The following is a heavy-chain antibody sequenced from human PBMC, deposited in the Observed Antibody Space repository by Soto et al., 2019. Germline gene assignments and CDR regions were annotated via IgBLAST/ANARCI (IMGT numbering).Heavy chain of an antibody. V-gene: IGHV3-48*02. Sequence: GGSLRLSCVASGFSLANYPMNWVRQTPGKGLEWISYSSPRGDTIYYADSVEGRFTISRDNARNSLSLHMSSLRDEDSALYYCAEGPHTNVGWPYYFESWGQGVPVTVSS. CDR1: GFSLANYP. CDR2: SSPRGDTI. CDR3: AEGPHTNVGWPYYFES. J-gene: IGHJ4*02. D-gene: IGHD6-19*01.